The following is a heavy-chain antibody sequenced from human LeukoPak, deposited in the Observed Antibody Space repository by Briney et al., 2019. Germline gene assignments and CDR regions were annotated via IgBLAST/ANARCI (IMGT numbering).Heavy chain of an antibody. CDR2: ISGSGGST. V-gene: IGHV3-23*01. CDR3: AKASFTMIVVVSPFDY. J-gene: IGHJ4*02. CDR1: GFTFSSYA. D-gene: IGHD3-22*01. Sequence: GGSLRLSCAASGFTFSSYAMTWVRQAPGKGLEWCSAISGSGGSTYYADSVKGRFTISRDNSNNTLYLQMNSLRAEDTAVYYCAKASFTMIVVVSPFDYWGQGTLVTVSS.